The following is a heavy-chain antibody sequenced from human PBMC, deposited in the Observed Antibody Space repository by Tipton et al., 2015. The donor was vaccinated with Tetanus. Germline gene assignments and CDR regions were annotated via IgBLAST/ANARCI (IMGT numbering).Heavy chain of an antibody. CDR1: GGSISSSY. D-gene: IGHD3-9*01. CDR2: IYYTGIT. V-gene: IGHV4-59*12. Sequence: TLSLTCIVSGGSISSSYWSWIRQPPGKGLEWLGDIYYTGITNYNPTLKRRVTTSVDTSKNQFSLKLSSVTAADTAVYYCARGGFDWLYYFDYWGQGTLVTVSS. CDR3: ARGGFDWLYYFDY. J-gene: IGHJ4*02.